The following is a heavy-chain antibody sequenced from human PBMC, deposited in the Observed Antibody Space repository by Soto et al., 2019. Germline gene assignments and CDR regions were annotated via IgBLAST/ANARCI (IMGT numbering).Heavy chain of an antibody. D-gene: IGHD5-12*01. J-gene: IGHJ4*02. V-gene: IGHV4-34*01. CDR2: INHSGST. CDR3: ARGRWLQLIYFDD. Sequence: SETLSLTCAVYGGSFSGYYWSWIRQPPGKGLEWIGEINHSGSTNYNPSLKSRVTISVDTSKNQFSLKLSSVTAADTAVYYCARGRWLQLIYFDDWGQGTLVTVSS. CDR1: GGSFSGYY.